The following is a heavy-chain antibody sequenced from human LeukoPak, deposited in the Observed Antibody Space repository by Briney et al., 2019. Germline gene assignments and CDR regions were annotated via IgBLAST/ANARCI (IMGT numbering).Heavy chain of an antibody. V-gene: IGHV4-59*08. CDR2: IYYSGST. D-gene: IGHD3-10*01. CDR3: ARHGGLYYYGSGSYVLYY. J-gene: IGHJ4*02. Sequence: SETLSLTCTVSGGSISSYYWSWIRQPPGKGLEWIGYIYYSGSTNYNPSLKSRVTISVDTSKNQFSLKLSSVTAADTAVYYCARHGGLYYYGSGSYVLYYWGRGTLVTVSS. CDR1: GGSISSYY.